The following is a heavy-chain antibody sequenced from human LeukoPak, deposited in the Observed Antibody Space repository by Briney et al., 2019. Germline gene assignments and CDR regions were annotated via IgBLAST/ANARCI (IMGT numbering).Heavy chain of an antibody. D-gene: IGHD6-19*01. Sequence: GGSLRLSCAVSGFTSGNKYMSWVRQAPGKGLEWVSVIYSGGKTYYSDSVTGRFTISKDNFKNRLYLEVNSLRPEDTAVYYCASSSAWFLNYAMDVWGHGATVTVSS. CDR3: ASSSAWFLNYAMDV. J-gene: IGHJ6*02. V-gene: IGHV3-53*05. CDR2: IYSGGKT. CDR1: GFTSGNKY.